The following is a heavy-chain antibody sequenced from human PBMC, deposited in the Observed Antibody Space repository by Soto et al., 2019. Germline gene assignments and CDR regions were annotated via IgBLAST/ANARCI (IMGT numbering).Heavy chain of an antibody. Sequence: GASVKVSCKASGYTFTGYAMRWVRQAPGQRLEWMGWINAGNGNTKYSQKFQGRVTITRDTSASAAYMELSSLSSEDTAVYYCARAVAVPADFDYWGQGTLVTV. CDR3: ARAVAVPADFDY. J-gene: IGHJ4*02. CDR1: GYTFTGYA. D-gene: IGHD6-19*01. V-gene: IGHV1-3*01. CDR2: INAGNGNT.